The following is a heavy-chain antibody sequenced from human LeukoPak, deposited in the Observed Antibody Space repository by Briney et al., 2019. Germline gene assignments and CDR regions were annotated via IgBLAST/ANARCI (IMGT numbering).Heavy chain of an antibody. J-gene: IGHJ5*02. CDR2: IYYSGIT. Sequence: NPSETLSLTCTISGGSISTYYWSWIRQPPGKGLEWIGYIYYSGITKYNPSVKSRVTISVDTSKNQFSLKVSSVTAADTALYYCARGTNMMASLRFDPWGQGTLVTVSS. V-gene: IGHV4-59*01. CDR1: GGSISTYY. CDR3: ARGTNMMASLRFDP. D-gene: IGHD2-8*01.